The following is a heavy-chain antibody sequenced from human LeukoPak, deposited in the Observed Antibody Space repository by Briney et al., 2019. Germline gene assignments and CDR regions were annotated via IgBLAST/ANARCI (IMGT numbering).Heavy chain of an antibody. CDR2: INPNSGGT. V-gene: IGHV1-2*02. Sequence: GASVKVSCTASGYSFTDYYMHWVRQAPGQGLEWMGWINPNSGGTNYAQKFQGRVSMTRDTSISTAYMELSRLRSDDTAVYYCARDTGFPFFDFWGQGTLVTVSS. CDR1: GYSFTDYY. J-gene: IGHJ4*02. CDR3: ARDTGFPFFDF.